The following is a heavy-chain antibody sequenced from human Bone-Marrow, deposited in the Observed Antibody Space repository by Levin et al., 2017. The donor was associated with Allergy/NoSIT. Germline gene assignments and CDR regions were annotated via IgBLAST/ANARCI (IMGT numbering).Heavy chain of an antibody. V-gene: IGHV5-10-1*01. D-gene: IGHD2-2*01. J-gene: IGHJ3*02. CDR3: ARHGGGTRGVFIVVVPAAPDDAFDI. CDR1: GYSFTSYW. Sequence: RSGGSLRLSCKGSGYSFTSYWISWVRQMPGKGLEWMGRIDPSDSYTNYSPSFQGHVTISADKSISTAYLQWSSLKASDTAMYYCARHGGGTRGVFIVVVPAAPDDAFDIWGQGTMVTVSS. CDR2: IDPSDSYT.